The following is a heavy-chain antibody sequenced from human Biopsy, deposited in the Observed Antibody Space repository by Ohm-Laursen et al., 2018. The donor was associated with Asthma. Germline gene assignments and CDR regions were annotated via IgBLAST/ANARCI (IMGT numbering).Heavy chain of an antibody. D-gene: IGHD6-19*01. CDR1: GFTFSNYA. J-gene: IGHJ4*02. CDR2: ITGSGGFT. V-gene: IGHV3-23*01. CDR3: ARGDSSGWSQYYFDY. Sequence: SLRLSCAASGFTFSNYAMSWVRQAPGKGLEWVSSITGSGGFTYYADSVKGRFTISRDNSKNTLYLQMHSLRAEDTAVYYCARGDSSGWSQYYFDYWGQGTLVTVSS.